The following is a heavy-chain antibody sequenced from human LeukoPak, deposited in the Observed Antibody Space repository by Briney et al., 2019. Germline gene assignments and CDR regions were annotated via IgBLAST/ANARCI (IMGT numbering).Heavy chain of an antibody. CDR2: ISHDESDK. Sequence: GGSLRLSCAASGFTFSSYSMNWVRQAPGKGLEWVAVISHDESDKYYGDAATGRFTISRDNSKDTLYLQMNNLRSEDTAVYYCARDPQYCSGDSCHPYNLYNRFDLWGQGTLVTVSS. J-gene: IGHJ5*02. CDR3: ARDPQYCSGDSCHPYNLYNRFDL. D-gene: IGHD2-21*01. CDR1: GFTFSSYS. V-gene: IGHV3-30*03.